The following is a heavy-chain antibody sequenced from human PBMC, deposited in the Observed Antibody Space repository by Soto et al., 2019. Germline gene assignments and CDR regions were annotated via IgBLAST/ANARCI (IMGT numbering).Heavy chain of an antibody. D-gene: IGHD1-1*01. J-gene: IGHJ6*02. CDR1: GGTFSSYA. Sequence: GASVKVSCKASGGTFSSYAISWVRQAPGQGLEWMGGIIPIFGTANYAQKFQGRVTITADKSTSTAYMELSSLRSEDTAVYYCERAEITTWENGYYYYGMDLWGQGTTVTVSS. CDR2: IIPIFGTA. V-gene: IGHV1-69*06. CDR3: ERAEITTWENGYYYYGMDL.